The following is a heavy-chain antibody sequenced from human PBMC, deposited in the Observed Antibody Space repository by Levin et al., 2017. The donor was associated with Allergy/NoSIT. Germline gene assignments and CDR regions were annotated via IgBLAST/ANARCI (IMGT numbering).Heavy chain of an antibody. Sequence: SETLSLTCTVSGGSISSYYWSWIRQPPGKGLEWIGYIYYSGSTNYNPSLKSRVTISVDTSKNQFSLKLSSVTAADTAVYYCARYRGSLGGVYWGQGTLVTVSS. D-gene: IGHD1-26*01. CDR2: IYYSGST. J-gene: IGHJ4*02. CDR3: ARYRGSLGGVY. V-gene: IGHV4-59*01. CDR1: GGSISSYY.